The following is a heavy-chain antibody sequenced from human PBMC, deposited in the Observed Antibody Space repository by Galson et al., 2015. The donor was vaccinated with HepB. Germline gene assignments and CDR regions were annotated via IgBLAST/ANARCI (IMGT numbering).Heavy chain of an antibody. Sequence: SLRLSCAASRFTFSRYWMHWVRQAPGKGLVWVARINSDGGTTSYADSVKGRFTISRDNAKNTLYLQMNSLRAKDTAVYYCARAIPYGDYYYYYAMDVWGQGTTVTVSS. CDR3: ARAIPYGDYYYYYAMDV. CDR1: RFTFSRYW. V-gene: IGHV3-74*01. J-gene: IGHJ6*02. D-gene: IGHD4-17*01. CDR2: INSDGGTT.